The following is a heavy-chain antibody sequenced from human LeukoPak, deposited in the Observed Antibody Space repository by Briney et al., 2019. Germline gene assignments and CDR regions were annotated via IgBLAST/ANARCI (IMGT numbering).Heavy chain of an antibody. CDR3: ARDIPPHKNAVAGNWFDP. V-gene: IGHV4-4*07. Sequence: SETLSLTCTVSGGSISSYYWSWIRQPAGKGLEWIGRIYTSGSTNYNPSLKSRVTMSVDTSKNQFSLKLSSVIAADTAVYYCARDIPPHKNAVAGNWFDPWGQGTLVTVSS. D-gene: IGHD6-19*01. CDR2: IYTSGST. J-gene: IGHJ5*02. CDR1: GGSISSYY.